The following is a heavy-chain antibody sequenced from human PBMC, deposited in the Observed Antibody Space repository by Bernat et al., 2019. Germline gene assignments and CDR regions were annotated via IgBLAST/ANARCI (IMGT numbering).Heavy chain of an antibody. CDR1: GFTFSSYE. CDR3: ARDRSGYSSSWEVY. D-gene: IGHD6-13*01. V-gene: IGHV3-48*03. J-gene: IGHJ4*02. CDR2: ISSSGSTI. Sequence: EVQLVESGGGLVQPGGSLRLSCAASGFTFSSYEMNWVRQAPGKGLEWVSYISSSGSTIYYADSVKGRFTISRDNAKNSLYLQMNSLRAEDTAVYYCARDRSGYSSSWEVYWSQGTLVTVSS.